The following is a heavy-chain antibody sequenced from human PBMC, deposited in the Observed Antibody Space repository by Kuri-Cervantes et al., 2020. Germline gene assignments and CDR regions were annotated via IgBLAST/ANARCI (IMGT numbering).Heavy chain of an antibody. D-gene: IGHD3-16*01. CDR3: TTGYDYVWGSLRSAFDI. CDR1: GFTFSNAW. J-gene: IGHJ3*02. CDR2: IKSKTDGGTT. Sequence: LSLTCAASGFTFSNAWMSWVRQAPGKGLEWVGRIKSKTDGGTTDYAAPVKGRFTISRDDSKNTLYLQMNSLKTEDTAVYYCTTGYDYVWGSLRSAFDIWGQGTMVTVSS. V-gene: IGHV3-15*01.